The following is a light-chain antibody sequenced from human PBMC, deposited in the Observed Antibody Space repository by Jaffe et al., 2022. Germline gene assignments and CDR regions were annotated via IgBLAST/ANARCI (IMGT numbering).Light chain of an antibody. Sequence: EVVMTQSPATLSVSPGERVTLSCRASQSISNKLAWYQQKPGQAPRLLIYGASTRVTGIPPRFSGTVSGTEFTLTISSLQSEDFAVYYCHQYSDWPPLTFGGGTKVEIK. V-gene: IGKV3-15*01. J-gene: IGKJ4*01. CDR3: HQYSDWPPLT. CDR2: GAS. CDR1: QSISNK.